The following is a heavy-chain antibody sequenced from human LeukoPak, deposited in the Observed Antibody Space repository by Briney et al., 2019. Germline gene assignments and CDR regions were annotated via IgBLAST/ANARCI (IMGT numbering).Heavy chain of an antibody. CDR3: ARRRGAVVAGPDY. CDR2: IHPGDSNT. D-gene: IGHD2-15*01. J-gene: IGHJ4*02. V-gene: IGHV5-51*01. CDR1: GYSFTTYW. Sequence: GESLKTSWKASGYSFTTYWIVWVRQMPGKGLEWMGIIHPGDSNTKYSPSFEGQVTISVDKSTSTAYLQWSSLKASDSAMYYCARRRGAVVAGPDYWGQGTLVTVSS.